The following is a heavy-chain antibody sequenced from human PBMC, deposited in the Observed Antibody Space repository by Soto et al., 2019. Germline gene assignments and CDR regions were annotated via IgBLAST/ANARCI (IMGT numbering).Heavy chain of an antibody. Sequence: PGGSLRLSCAASGFTFSSYAMHWVRQAPGKGLEYVSAISSNGGSTYYANSVKGRFTISRDNSKNTLYLQMGSLRAEDTAVYYCALYDFWSGYPAPYGMDVWGQGTTVTVSS. CDR3: ALYDFWSGYPAPYGMDV. CDR2: ISSNGGST. J-gene: IGHJ6*02. V-gene: IGHV3-64*01. D-gene: IGHD3-3*01. CDR1: GFTFSSYA.